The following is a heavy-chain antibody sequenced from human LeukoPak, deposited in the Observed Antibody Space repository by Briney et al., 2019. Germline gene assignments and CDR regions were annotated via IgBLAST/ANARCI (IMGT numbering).Heavy chain of an antibody. CDR1: GGSFSGYY. D-gene: IGHD3-10*01. CDR3: ARLPHMVRGGIRRPKDY. V-gene: IGHV4-34*01. Sequence: SETLSLTCAVYGGSFSGYYWSWIRQPPGKGLEWIGEINHSGSTNYNPSLKSRVTISVDTSKNQFSLKLSSVTAADTAVYYCARLPHMVRGGIRRPKDYWGQGTLVTVSS. CDR2: INHSGST. J-gene: IGHJ4*02.